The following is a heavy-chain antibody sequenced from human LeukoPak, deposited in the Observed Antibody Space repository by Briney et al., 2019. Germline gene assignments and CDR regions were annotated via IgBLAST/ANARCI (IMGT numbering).Heavy chain of an antibody. CDR2: MNPNSGNT. V-gene: IGHV1-8*01. CDR1: GYTFTSYD. CDR3: ARFPPPYYDFWSGYYTLYYYYGVDV. Sequence: ASVKVSCKASGYTFTSYDINWVRQATGQGLEWMGWMNPNSGNTGYAQKFQGRVTMTRNTSISTAYMELSSLRSEDTAVYYCARFPPPYYDFWSGYYTLYYYYGVDVWGQGTTVTVSS. D-gene: IGHD3-3*01. J-gene: IGHJ6*02.